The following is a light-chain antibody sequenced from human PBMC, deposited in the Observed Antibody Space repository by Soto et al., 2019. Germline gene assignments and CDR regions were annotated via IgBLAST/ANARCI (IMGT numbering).Light chain of an antibody. V-gene: IGKV1-5*01. CDR2: DAS. CDR3: KQYETFSGT. Sequence: DIQMTHSPSTLSASVGDRVTVTCRASQSVSGWLAWYQQKPGEAPKLLIYDASTLPRGVPSRFSGSGSGTNFTLTITSLQPDDFATYYCKQYETFSGTFGPGTKVDIK. CDR1: QSVSGW. J-gene: IGKJ1*01.